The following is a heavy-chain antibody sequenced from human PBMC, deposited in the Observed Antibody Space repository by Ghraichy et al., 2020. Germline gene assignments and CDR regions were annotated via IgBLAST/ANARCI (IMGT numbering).Heavy chain of an antibody. V-gene: IGHV1-24*01. CDR3: STRWYKGVAILAGHYRAALDV. CDR2: FDSEDGET. D-gene: IGHD3-9*01. Sequence: ASVKVSCKVSGDTLSELPIHWVRQAPGKGLEWMGGFDSEDGETIYAQKFQGRVTMTEDTSTDTAFMELSSLRSEDMAVYYCSTRWYKGVAILAGHYRAALDVWGQGTTVTVSS. J-gene: IGHJ6*02. CDR1: GDTLSELP.